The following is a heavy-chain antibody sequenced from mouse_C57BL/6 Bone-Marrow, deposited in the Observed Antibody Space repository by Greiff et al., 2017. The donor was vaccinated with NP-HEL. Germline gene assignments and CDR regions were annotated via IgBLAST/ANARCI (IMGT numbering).Heavy chain of an antibody. CDR3: ARHGDYFGSSYGYFDV. CDR1: GYTFTEYT. Sequence: VQLQQSGSELVKPGASVKLSCKASGYTFTEYTIHWVKQRSGQGLEWIGWFYPGSGSIKYNEKFKDQATLTADKSSSTVYMDLSRLTSEDSAVYFCARHGDYFGSSYGYFDVWGTGTTVTVSS. D-gene: IGHD1-1*01. J-gene: IGHJ1*03. CDR2: FYPGSGSI. V-gene: IGHV1-62-2*01.